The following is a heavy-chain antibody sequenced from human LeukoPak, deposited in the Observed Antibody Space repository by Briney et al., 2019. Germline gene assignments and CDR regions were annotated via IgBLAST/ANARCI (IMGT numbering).Heavy chain of an antibody. J-gene: IGHJ5*02. CDR1: GGSISSSSYY. D-gene: IGHD4-17*01. Sequence: PSETLSLTCTVSGGSISSSSYYWGWIRQPPGKGLEWIGSIYYSRSTYYNPSLKSRVTISIDQSKNQSSLKLSSVTAADTAVYYCARLGASVTTLSWFDPWGQGTLVTVSS. V-gene: IGHV4-39*01. CDR2: IYYSRST. CDR3: ARLGASVTTLSWFDP.